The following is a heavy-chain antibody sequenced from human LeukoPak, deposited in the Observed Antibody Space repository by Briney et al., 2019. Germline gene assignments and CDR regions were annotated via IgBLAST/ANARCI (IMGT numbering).Heavy chain of an antibody. CDR3: AKDLWDSGSQAYFDY. CDR1: EITFSSYA. D-gene: IGHD3-10*01. V-gene: IGHV3-23*01. Sequence: GGSLRLSCAASEITFSSYAMSWVRQAPGKGLEWVSGVSGSGGSTYYADSVKGRFTISRDNSKNTLYLQMNSLRAEDTAVYYCAKDLWDSGSQAYFDYWGQGTLVTVSS. J-gene: IGHJ4*02. CDR2: VSGSGGST.